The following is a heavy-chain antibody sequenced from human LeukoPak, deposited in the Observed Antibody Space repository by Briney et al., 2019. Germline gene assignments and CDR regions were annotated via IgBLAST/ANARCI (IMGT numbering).Heavy chain of an antibody. CDR1: GFTFSSYE. D-gene: IGHD6-19*01. CDR3: ARVGVTGYSSG. J-gene: IGHJ4*02. Sequence: GGSLRLSCAASGFTFSSYEMNWVRQAPGKGLEWVSYISSSGSTIYYADSVKGRFTISRDNAKNSLYLQMNSLRAEDTAVYYCARVGVTGYSSGWGQETLVTVSS. V-gene: IGHV3-48*03. CDR2: ISSSGSTI.